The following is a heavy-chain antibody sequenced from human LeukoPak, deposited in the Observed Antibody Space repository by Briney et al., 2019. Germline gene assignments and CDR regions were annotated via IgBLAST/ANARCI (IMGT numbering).Heavy chain of an antibody. Sequence: SETLSLTCTVSGGSISSGDYYWSWIRQSPGKGLEWIGYIYYSGSTYYNPSLESRITISVDTSKNQFSLKLSSVTAADTAVYYCARFEASTVTTYYFDYWGQGTLVTVSS. V-gene: IGHV4-30-4*08. CDR3: ARFEASTVTTYYFDY. D-gene: IGHD4-17*01. CDR1: GGSISSGDYY. CDR2: IYYSGST. J-gene: IGHJ4*02.